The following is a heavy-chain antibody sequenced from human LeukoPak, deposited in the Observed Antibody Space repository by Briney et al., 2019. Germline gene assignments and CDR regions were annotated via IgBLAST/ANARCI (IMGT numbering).Heavy chain of an antibody. V-gene: IGHV1-24*01. CDR3: ARDLGYCTNGVCYDLDY. J-gene: IGHJ4*02. Sequence: ASVKVSCKVSGYTLTELSMHWVRQAPGKGLEWMGGFDPEDGETIYAQKFQGRVTMTRDTSTSTVYMELSSLRSEDTAVYYCARDLGYCTNGVCYDLDYWGQGTLVTVSS. D-gene: IGHD2-8*01. CDR1: GYTLTELS. CDR2: FDPEDGET.